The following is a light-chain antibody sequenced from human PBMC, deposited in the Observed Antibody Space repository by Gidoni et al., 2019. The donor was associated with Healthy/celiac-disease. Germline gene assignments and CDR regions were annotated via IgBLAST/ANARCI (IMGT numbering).Light chain of an antibody. J-gene: IGKJ2*01. CDR1: QSISSY. CDR2: AAS. Sequence: DIQLPQSPSSLSASVGDRVTITCRASQSISSYLNWYQQKPGKAPKLLIYAASSLQSGVPSRFSGSGSGTDFTLTISSLQPEDFATYYCQQSYSTLPTFXQXTKLEIK. CDR3: QQSYSTLPT. V-gene: IGKV1-39*01.